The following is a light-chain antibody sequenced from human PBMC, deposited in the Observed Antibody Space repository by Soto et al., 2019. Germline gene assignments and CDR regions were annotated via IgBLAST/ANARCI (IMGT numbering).Light chain of an antibody. J-gene: IGKJ3*01. V-gene: IGKV1-33*01. CDR2: DAS. CDR1: QDISNY. Sequence: DIQMTQSPSSLSASVGDRVTITCQASQDISNYLNWYQQKPGKAPKLLIYDASNLETGVSSRFSGSGSGTDFTFTISSLQPEDIATYSCQQYDNLPPSFGPGTKVDIK. CDR3: QQYDNLPPS.